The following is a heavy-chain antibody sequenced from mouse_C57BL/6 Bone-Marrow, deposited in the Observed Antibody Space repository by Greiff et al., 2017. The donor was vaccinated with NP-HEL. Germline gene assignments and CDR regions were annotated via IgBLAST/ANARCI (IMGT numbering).Heavy chain of an antibody. D-gene: IGHD2-3*01. CDR3: ASPIYDGYYGDY. CDR1: GYTFTSYT. Sequence: VMLVESGAELARPGASVKMSCKASGYTFTSYTMHWVKQRPGQGLEWIGYINPSSGYTKYNQKFKDKATLTADKSSSTAYMQLSSLTSEDSAVYYCASPIYDGYYGDYWGQGTTLTVSS. J-gene: IGHJ2*01. CDR2: INPSSGYT. V-gene: IGHV1-4*01.